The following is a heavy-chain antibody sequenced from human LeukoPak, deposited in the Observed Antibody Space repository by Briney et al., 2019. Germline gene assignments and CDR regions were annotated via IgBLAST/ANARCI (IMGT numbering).Heavy chain of an antibody. V-gene: IGHV1-8*01. J-gene: IGHJ4*02. CDR1: GYTFTSYD. CDR2: MNPNSGNT. D-gene: IGHD6-6*01. CDR3: ARGHDIAARPPLGY. Sequence: ASVKVSCKASGYTFTSYDINWVRQATGQGLEWMGWMNPNSGNTGYAQKFQGGVTITRDTSISTAYMELSSLRSEDTALYYCARGHDIAARPPLGYWGQGTLVTVSS.